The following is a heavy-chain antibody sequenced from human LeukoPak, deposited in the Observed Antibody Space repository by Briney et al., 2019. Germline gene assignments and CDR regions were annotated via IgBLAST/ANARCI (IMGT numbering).Heavy chain of an antibody. CDR3: ARDWDDSSSD. J-gene: IGHJ4*02. Sequence: SVKVSCKASGYTFTSYYMHWVRQAPGQGLEWMGGIIPIFGTANYAQKFQGRVTITADESTSTAYMELSSLRSEDTAVYYCARDWDDSSSDWGQGTLVTVSS. CDR2: IIPIFGTA. CDR1: GYTFTSYY. V-gene: IGHV1-69*13. D-gene: IGHD3-22*01.